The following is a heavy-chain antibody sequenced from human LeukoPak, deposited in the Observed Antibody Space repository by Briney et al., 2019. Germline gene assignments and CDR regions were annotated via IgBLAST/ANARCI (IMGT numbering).Heavy chain of an antibody. Sequence: GGSLRLSCEASGFTFSRYWIHWVRQAPGKGLVWVSRIKSDGKTNYADSVKGRFTISRDNAKNTVSLQVDSLRAEDTGVYYCARAPSEVGGYYPEYFRHWGQGTLVTVSS. CDR3: ARAPSEVGGYYPEYFRH. J-gene: IGHJ1*01. CDR2: IKSDGKT. V-gene: IGHV3-74*01. CDR1: GFTFSRYW. D-gene: IGHD3-22*01.